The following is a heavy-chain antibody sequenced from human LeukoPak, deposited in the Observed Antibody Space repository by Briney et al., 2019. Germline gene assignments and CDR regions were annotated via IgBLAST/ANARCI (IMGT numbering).Heavy chain of an antibody. Sequence: PGVSLRLSCAASGFTFSSYTMNWVRQPPGEGLEGASNIGTSSITIYYADSVKGRFTISRDNAKNSLYLLMNSLRSDDTAVYYCARFAAGGAYYYYMDVWSKGTTVTVSS. CDR1: GFTFSSYT. D-gene: IGHD3-10*01. CDR3: ARFAAGGAYYYYMDV. CDR2: IGTSSITI. J-gene: IGHJ6*03. V-gene: IGHV3-48*01.